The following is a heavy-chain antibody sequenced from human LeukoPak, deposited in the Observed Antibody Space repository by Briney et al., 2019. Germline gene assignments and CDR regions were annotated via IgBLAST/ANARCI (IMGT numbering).Heavy chain of an antibody. J-gene: IGHJ4*02. V-gene: IGHV3-21*06. CDR2: ISSSSKHI. D-gene: IGHD6-13*01. Sequence: GGSLRLSCAASGFNFSDYNMNWVRQAPGKGLEWVSVISSSSKHIYYADSVKSRFTISRDNAKNSLYLQMNSLRAEDTAVYYCARVSTAVSLAIDYWGQGTLVTVST. CDR1: GFNFSDYN. CDR3: ARVSTAVSLAIDY.